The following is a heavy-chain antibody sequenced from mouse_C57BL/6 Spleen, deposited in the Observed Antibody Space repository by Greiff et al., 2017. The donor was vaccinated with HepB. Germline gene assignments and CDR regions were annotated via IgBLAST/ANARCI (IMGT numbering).Heavy chain of an antibody. J-gene: IGHJ2*01. D-gene: IGHD1-1*01. V-gene: IGHV1-20*01. CDR3: ARCGSSPYFDY. CDR2: INPYNGDT. Sequence: VQLKESGPELVKPGDSVKISCKASGYSFTGYFMNWVMQSHGKSLEWIGRINPYNGDTFYNQKFKGKATLTVDKSSSTAHMELRSLTSEDSAVYYCARCGSSPYFDYWGQGTTLTVSS. CDR1: GYSFTGYF.